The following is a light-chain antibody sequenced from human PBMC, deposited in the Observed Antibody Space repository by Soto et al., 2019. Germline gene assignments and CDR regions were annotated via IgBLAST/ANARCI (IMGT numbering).Light chain of an antibody. CDR3: QQYNNWPPFT. CDR1: QSVSSN. Sequence: EIVMTQSPATLSVSPGERATRTCRASQSVSSNLAWYQQKPGQAPRLLIYGASTRATGIPARFSGSGSGTEFTLTISSLQSEDFAVYYCQQYNNWPPFTFGHGTKLEIK. V-gene: IGKV3-15*01. CDR2: GAS. J-gene: IGKJ2*01.